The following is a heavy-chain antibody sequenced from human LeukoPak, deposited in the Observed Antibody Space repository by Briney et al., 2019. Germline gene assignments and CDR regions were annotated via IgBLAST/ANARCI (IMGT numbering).Heavy chain of an antibody. Sequence: SETLSLTCTVSGGSISSSSYYWGWIRQPPGKGLERIGYIYYSGSTNYNPSLKSRVTFSEDTSKNQFSLKLSSVTAADTAVYYCARGLRTGPYYYGSGSYYGLDYWGQGTLVTVSS. J-gene: IGHJ4*02. CDR3: ARGLRTGPYYYGSGSYYGLDY. D-gene: IGHD3-10*01. CDR2: IYYSGST. CDR1: GGSISSSSYY. V-gene: IGHV4-61*05.